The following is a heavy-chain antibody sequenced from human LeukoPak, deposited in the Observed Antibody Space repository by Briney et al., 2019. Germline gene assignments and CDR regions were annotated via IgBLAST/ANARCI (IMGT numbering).Heavy chain of an antibody. Sequence: GGSLRLSCAASGFTFSSYGMHWVRQAPGKGLEWVAFIRYDGSNKYYADSVKGRFTISRDNSKNTLYLQMNSLRAEDTAVYYCANEDHYGDYFYFDYWGQGTLVTVSS. CDR3: ANEDHYGDYFYFDY. CDR1: GFTFSSYG. D-gene: IGHD4-17*01. J-gene: IGHJ4*02. CDR2: IRYDGSNK. V-gene: IGHV3-30*02.